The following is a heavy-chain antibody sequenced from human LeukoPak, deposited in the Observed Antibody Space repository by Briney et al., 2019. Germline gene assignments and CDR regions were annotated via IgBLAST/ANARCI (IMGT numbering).Heavy chain of an antibody. D-gene: IGHD3-10*01. CDR1: GGSISSGDYY. V-gene: IGHV4-30-4*08. CDR3: ARGGVWFGESRHFDY. CDR2: IYYSGST. J-gene: IGHJ4*02. Sequence: SETLSPTCTVSGGSISSGDYYWSWIRQPPGKGLEWIGYIYYSGSTYYNPSLKSRVTISVDTSKNQFSLKLSSVTAADTAVYYCARGGVWFGESRHFDYWGQGTLVTVSS.